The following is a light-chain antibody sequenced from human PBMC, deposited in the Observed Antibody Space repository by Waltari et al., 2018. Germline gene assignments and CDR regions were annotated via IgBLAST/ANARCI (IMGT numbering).Light chain of an antibody. CDR3: QQYSTSPRYT. J-gene: IGKJ2*01. CDR2: GAS. V-gene: IGKV3-20*01. CDR1: QSVTNNY. Sequence: EIVLTQSPGTLSLSQGERATLSCRASQSVTNNYLAWYQQKPGQAPRLLIFGASSRATGIPDRFSGSASGTDFTLTISRLEPEDFAVYYCQQYSTSPRYTFGQGTKLEIK.